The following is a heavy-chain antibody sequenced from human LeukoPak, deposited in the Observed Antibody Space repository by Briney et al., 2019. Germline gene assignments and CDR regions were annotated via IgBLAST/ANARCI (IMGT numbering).Heavy chain of an antibody. D-gene: IGHD6-19*01. Sequence: SSETLSLTCAVYGGSFSGYYWSWIRQPPGKGLEWIGEINHSGSTNYNPSLKSRVTISVDTSKNQFSLTLSSVTAADTAVYYCARGYSSGWFNWFDPWGQGTLVAVSS. CDR2: INHSGST. J-gene: IGHJ5*02. V-gene: IGHV4-34*01. CDR3: ARGYSSGWFNWFDP. CDR1: GGSFSGYY.